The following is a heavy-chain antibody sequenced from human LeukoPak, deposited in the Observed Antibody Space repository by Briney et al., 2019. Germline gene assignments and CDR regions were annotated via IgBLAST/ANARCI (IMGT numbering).Heavy chain of an antibody. D-gene: IGHD5-24*01. CDR2: IYYSGST. CDR1: GGSISSHY. Sequence: SETLSLTCTVSGGSISSHYWSWIRQPPGKGLEWIGYIYYSGSTNYNPSLKSRVTISVDTSKNQFSLKLSSVTAADTAVYYCARDADGWFDPWGQGTLVTVSS. J-gene: IGHJ5*02. CDR3: ARDADGWFDP. V-gene: IGHV4-59*11.